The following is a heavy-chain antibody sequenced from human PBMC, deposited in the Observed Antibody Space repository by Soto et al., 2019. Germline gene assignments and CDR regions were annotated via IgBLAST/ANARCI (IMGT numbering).Heavy chain of an antibody. J-gene: IGHJ6*02. CDR1: GYTFTSYA. CDR3: ARGVRYSYGYDYYYYGMDV. D-gene: IGHD5-18*01. V-gene: IGHV7-4-1*01. CDR2: INTNTGNP. Sequence: GASVKVSCKASGYTFTSYAMNWVRQAPGQGLEWMGWINTNTGNPTYAQGFTGRFVFSLDTSVSTAYLQICSLKAEDTAVYYCARGVRYSYGYDYYYYGMDVWGQGTTVTVSS.